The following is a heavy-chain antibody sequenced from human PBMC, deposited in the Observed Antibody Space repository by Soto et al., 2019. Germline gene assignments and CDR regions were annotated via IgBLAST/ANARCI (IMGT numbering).Heavy chain of an antibody. Sequence: RASVKVSCKASGYTFTSYAMHWVRQAPGQRLEWMGWINAGNGNTKYSQKFQGRVTITRDTSASTAYMELSSLRSEDTAVYYCARAIAAAPFGPWGPGTLVTVYS. CDR1: GYTFTSYA. J-gene: IGHJ5*02. CDR3: ARAIAAAPFGP. CDR2: INAGNGNT. V-gene: IGHV1-3*01. D-gene: IGHD6-13*01.